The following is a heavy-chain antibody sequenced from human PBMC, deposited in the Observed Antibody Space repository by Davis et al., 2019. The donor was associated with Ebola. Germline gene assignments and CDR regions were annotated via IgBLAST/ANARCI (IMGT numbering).Heavy chain of an antibody. CDR2: IYSGGST. V-gene: IGHV3-53*01. D-gene: IGHD3-10*01. J-gene: IGHJ3*02. Sequence: GGSLRLSCAASGFTFSNAWMNWVRQAPGKGLEWVSVIYSGGSTYYADSVKGRFTISRDNSKNTLYLQMNSLRAEDTAVYYCARAEYYYGAFDIWGQGTMVTVSS. CDR3: ARAEYYYGAFDI. CDR1: GFTFSNAW.